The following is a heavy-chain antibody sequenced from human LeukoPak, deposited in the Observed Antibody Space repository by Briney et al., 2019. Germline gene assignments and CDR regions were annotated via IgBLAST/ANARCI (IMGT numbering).Heavy chain of an antibody. CDR3: ARDRYYYDSSGYYTAAYYFDY. Sequence: GGSLRLSCAASGFTFSDYYMSWIRQAPGKGLEWVSYISSSGSTIYYADSVKGRFTISRDNAKNSLYLQMNSLRAEDTAVYYCARDRYYYDSSGYYTAAYYFDYWGQGTLVTVSS. V-gene: IGHV3-11*01. CDR2: ISSSGSTI. D-gene: IGHD3-22*01. J-gene: IGHJ4*02. CDR1: GFTFSDYY.